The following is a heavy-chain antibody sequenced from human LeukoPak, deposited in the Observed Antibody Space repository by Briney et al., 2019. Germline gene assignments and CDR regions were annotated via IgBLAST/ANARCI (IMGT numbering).Heavy chain of an antibody. Sequence: GGSLRLSCAASGFTFDDYGMSWVRQAPGKGLEWVSGINWNGGSTGYTDSVKGRFTISGDNAKNSLYLQMSSLRAEDTALYYCAREGGIVVVPAHFDYWGQGTLVTVSS. CDR1: GFTFDDYG. CDR2: INWNGGST. D-gene: IGHD2-2*01. J-gene: IGHJ4*02. V-gene: IGHV3-20*04. CDR3: AREGGIVVVPAHFDY.